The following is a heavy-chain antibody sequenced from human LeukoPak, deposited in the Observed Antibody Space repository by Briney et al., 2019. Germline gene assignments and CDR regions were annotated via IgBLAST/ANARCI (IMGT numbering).Heavy chain of an antibody. CDR3: AREQQLNNYFDY. CDR2: ISSSSSYI. CDR1: GFTFSSYS. D-gene: IGHD6-13*01. Sequence: GGSLRLSCAASGFTFSSYSMNWVRQAPGKGLECVSSISSSSSYIYYADSVKGRFTISRDNAKNSLYLQMNSLRAEDTAVYYCAREQQLNNYFDYWGQGTLVTVSS. J-gene: IGHJ4*02. V-gene: IGHV3-21*01.